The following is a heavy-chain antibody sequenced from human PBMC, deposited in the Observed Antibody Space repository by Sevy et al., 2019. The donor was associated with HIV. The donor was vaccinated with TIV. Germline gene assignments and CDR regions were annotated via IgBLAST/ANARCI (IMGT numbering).Heavy chain of an antibody. CDR1: GFTFSNYA. CDR3: ARKYDSSGYFDY. D-gene: IGHD3-22*01. Sequence: GGSLRLSCPASGFTFSNYAMNWVRQAPGKGLEWVSGISGRGGRGDKTNYADSVKGRFTISRGDSKNSLYLQLNSLRAEDTAIYYCARKYDSSGYFDYWGQGTLVTVSS. V-gene: IGHV3-23*01. J-gene: IGHJ4*02. CDR2: ISGRGGRGDKT.